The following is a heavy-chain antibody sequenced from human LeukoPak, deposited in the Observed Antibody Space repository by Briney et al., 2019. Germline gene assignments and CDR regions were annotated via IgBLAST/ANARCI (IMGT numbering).Heavy chain of an antibody. CDR1: GFTVSSNY. J-gene: IGHJ4*02. V-gene: IGHV3-53*01. Sequence: PGGSLRLSCAASGFTVSSNYMSWVRQALGEGLGWVSVIYSGGSTYCADSVKGRFTISRDNSKNTLYLQMNSLRAEDTAVYYCARGSGYNYGFPDYWGQGTLVTVSS. CDR3: ARGSGYNYGFPDY. D-gene: IGHD5-18*01. CDR2: IYSGGST.